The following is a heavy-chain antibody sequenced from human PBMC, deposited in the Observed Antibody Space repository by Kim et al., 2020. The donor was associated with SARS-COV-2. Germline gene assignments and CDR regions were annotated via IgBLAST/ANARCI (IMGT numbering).Heavy chain of an antibody. V-gene: IGHV3-7*01. CDR1: GFTFTGHA. CDR2: INDNDGAT. J-gene: IGHJ4*02. CDR3: LEGGRGGIWDY. D-gene: IGHD2-15*01. Sequence: GGSLRLSCTTSGFTFTGHAMTWIRQAPGKGLEWVSNINDNDGATYYVDSVKGRFSISRDNAQNTLYLQMITLRADDTAAYYCLEGGRGGIWDYWVQGT.